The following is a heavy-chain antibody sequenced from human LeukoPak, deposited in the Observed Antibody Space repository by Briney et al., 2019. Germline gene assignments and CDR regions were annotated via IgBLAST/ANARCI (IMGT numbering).Heavy chain of an antibody. V-gene: IGHV4-59*01. J-gene: IGHJ2*01. CDR2: IYYSGST. Sequence: PSETLSLTCTVSGGSIRSYHWSWIRQPPGKGLEWSGYIYYSGSTNYNPSLKSRVNISVDTSKNQFSLKLSSVTAADTAVYYCARDVPPHYYDSSGYDLWGRGTLVTVSS. CDR1: GGSIRSYH. D-gene: IGHD3-22*01. CDR3: ARDVPPHYYDSSGYDL.